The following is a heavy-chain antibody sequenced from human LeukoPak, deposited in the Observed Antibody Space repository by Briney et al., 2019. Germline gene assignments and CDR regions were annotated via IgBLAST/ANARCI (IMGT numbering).Heavy chain of an antibody. Sequence: PSETLSLTCSVSGGSISSYYWSWIRQPPGKGLEWIAYIYYSGSINYNPSLKSRVTISVDTSKNQFSLKLSSVTAADTAVYYWARGRWTHDSSYWYFDLWGRGTLVTVSS. CDR3: ARGRWTHDSSYWYFDL. CDR1: GGSISSYY. J-gene: IGHJ2*01. CDR2: IYYSGSI. V-gene: IGHV4-59*01. D-gene: IGHD5-18*01.